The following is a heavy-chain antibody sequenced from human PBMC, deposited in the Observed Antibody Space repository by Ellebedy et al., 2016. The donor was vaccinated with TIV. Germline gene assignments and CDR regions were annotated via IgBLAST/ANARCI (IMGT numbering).Heavy chain of an antibody. CDR1: GFTFSSYA. D-gene: IGHD5-12*01. CDR2: IIPIFGTA. CDR3: ASGDGYDSLFDY. V-gene: IGHV1-69*06. Sequence: GGSLRLXXAASGFTFSSYAISWVRQAPGQGLEWMGGIIPIFGTANYAQKFQGRVTITADKSTSTAYMELSSLRSEDTAVYYCASGDGYDSLFDYWGQGTLVTVSS. J-gene: IGHJ4*02.